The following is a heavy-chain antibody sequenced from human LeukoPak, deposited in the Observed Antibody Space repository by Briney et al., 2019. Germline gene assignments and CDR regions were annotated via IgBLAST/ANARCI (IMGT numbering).Heavy chain of an antibody. CDR1: GGSISSSSYY. D-gene: IGHD2-2*01. Sequence: SETLSLTCTVSGGSISSSSYYWGWIRQPPGKGLEWIGSIYYSGSTYYNPSLKSRVTISVDTSKNQFSLKLSSVTAADTAVYYCARGLVVPAAMRGSSSWYLDYWGQGTLVTVSS. J-gene: IGHJ4*02. CDR2: IYYSGST. CDR3: ARGLVVPAAMRGSSSWYLDY. V-gene: IGHV4-39*07.